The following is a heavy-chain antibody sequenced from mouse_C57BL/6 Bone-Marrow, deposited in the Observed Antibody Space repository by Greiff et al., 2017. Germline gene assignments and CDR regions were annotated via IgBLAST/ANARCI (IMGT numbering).Heavy chain of an antibody. CDR2: IYPGSGST. J-gene: IGHJ1*03. D-gene: IGHD1-1*01. CDR3: AREGYGSSYWYFDV. V-gene: IGHV1-55*01. CDR1: GYTFTSYW. Sequence: VQLQQPGAELVKPGASVKMSCKASGYTFTSYWITWVKQRPGQGLEWIGDIYPGSGSTNYNEKFKGKATLTVDTSSSTAYMQLSSLTSEDSAVYYCAREGYGSSYWYFDVWGTGTTVTVSS.